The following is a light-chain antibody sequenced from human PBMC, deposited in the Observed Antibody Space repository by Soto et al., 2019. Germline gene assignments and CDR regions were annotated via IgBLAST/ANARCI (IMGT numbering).Light chain of an antibody. CDR3: NSYTSRSTDV. V-gene: IGLV2-14*01. CDR1: SSDVGGYDY. J-gene: IGLJ1*01. CDR2: DVS. Sequence: QSALTQPASVSGSPEQSITISCTGTSSDVGGYDYVSWYQQHPGKAPKLMIYDVSNRPSGVSNRFSGSKSGNTASLTISGLQAEDEADYYCNSYTSRSTDVFGTGTKLTVL.